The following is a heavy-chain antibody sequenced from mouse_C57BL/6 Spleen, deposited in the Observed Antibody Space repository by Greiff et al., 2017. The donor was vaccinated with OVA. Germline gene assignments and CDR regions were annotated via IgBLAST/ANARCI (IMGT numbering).Heavy chain of an antibody. V-gene: IGHV1-53*01. CDR2: INPSNGGT. Sequence: QVQLQQPGTELVKPGASVKLSCKASGYTFTSYWMHWVKQRPGQGLEWIGNINPSNGGTNYNEKFKSKATLTVDKSSSTAYMQLSSLTSEDSAVYYCARSTMVTTTRGRYDAMDYWGQGTSVTVSS. CDR1: GYTFTSYW. J-gene: IGHJ4*01. CDR3: ARSTMVTTTRGRYDAMDY. D-gene: IGHD2-2*01.